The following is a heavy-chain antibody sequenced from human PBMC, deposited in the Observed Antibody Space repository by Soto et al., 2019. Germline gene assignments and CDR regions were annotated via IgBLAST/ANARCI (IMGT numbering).Heavy chain of an antibody. V-gene: IGHV4-31*03. Sequence: TLSHTCTVAVAFSSMGGYDWDRIRHHPGKGLEGIGHIHDSGSTYSNPSVKSRVTISVDTSKNQFTLKLRAVTAADTAVYYCAREGDLSRGVGSGYHGRFGDWGQGTLVTVSS. CDR1: VAFSSMGGYD. J-gene: IGHJ4*02. D-gene: IGHD3-22*01. CDR2: IHDSGST. CDR3: AREGDLSRGVGSGYHGRFGD.